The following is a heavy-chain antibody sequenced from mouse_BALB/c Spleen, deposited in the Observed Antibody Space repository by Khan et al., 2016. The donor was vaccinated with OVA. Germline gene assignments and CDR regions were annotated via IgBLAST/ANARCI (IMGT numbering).Heavy chain of an antibody. CDR2: VSTGGHYT. J-gene: IGHJ3*01. D-gene: IGHD1-1*01. V-gene: IGHV5-6*01. CDR1: GFTFSTYG. Sequence: EVKLVESGGDVVKPGGSLKLSCAASGFTFSTYGMSWVRQTPDKRLEWVATVSTGGHYTYYPDTVKGRFTISREHAKNTLYLQMSSLKSEDTAMFYCARLAYYYDSEGFAYWGQGTLVTVSA. CDR3: ARLAYYYDSEGFAY.